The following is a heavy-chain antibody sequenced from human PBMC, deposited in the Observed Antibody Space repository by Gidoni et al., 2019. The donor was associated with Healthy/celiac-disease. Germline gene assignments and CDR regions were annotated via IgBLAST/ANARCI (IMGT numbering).Heavy chain of an antibody. CDR1: GGSFSGYY. V-gene: IGHV4-34*01. CDR2: INHSGST. J-gene: IGHJ6*02. Sequence: QVQLQQWGAGLLKPSETLSLTCAAYGGSFSGYYWSWIRQPPGKGLEWIGEINHSGSTNYNPSLKSRVTISVDTSKNQFSLKLSSVTAADTAVYYCARGSGYYYYYGMDVWGQGTTVTVSS. CDR3: ARGSGYYYYYGMDV. D-gene: IGHD5-12*01.